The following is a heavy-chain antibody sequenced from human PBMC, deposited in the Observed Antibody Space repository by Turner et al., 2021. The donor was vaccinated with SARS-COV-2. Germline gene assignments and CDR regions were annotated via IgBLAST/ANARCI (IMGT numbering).Heavy chain of an antibody. J-gene: IGHJ5*02. Sequence: QVQLVQSGAEVKKPGASVKVSCKVSGYTLIELSMHWVRQAPGKGLEWMGGFDPEDGETIYAQKCQGRVTMTEDTSTDTAYMELSSLRSEDTAVYYCATGTPLGYQNWFDPWGQGTLVTVSS. CDR3: ATGTPLGYQNWFDP. V-gene: IGHV1-24*01. D-gene: IGHD2-2*01. CDR2: FDPEDGET. CDR1: GYTLIELS.